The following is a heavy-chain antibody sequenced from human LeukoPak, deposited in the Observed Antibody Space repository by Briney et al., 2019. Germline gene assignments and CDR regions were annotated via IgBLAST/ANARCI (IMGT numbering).Heavy chain of an antibody. J-gene: IGHJ4*02. V-gene: IGHV3-73*01. CDR2: IRSKANSYAT. CDR1: GFTFSGSA. D-gene: IGHD3-22*01. Sequence: PGGSLRLSCAASGFTFSGSAMHWVRQASGKGLEWVGRIRSKANSYATAYAASVKGRFTISRDDSKNTAYLQMNSLKTEDTAVYYCTRRATYDSSGYYNDYWGQGTLVTVSS. CDR3: TRRATYDSSGYYNDY.